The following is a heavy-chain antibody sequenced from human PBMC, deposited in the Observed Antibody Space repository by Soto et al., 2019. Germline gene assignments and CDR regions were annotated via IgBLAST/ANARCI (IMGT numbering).Heavy chain of an antibody. Sequence: GGSLRLSCSASGFSITDYAMSWVRQAPGKGLEWVSSISDSGTKTFYGDSVKGRFANSRDTSKNTVYMQRNNLRAEDTALYYCAKDGIRKDDYWGQGTVVTVSS. V-gene: IGHV3-23*01. CDR3: AKDGIRKDDY. CDR2: ISDSGTKT. CDR1: GFSITDYA. J-gene: IGHJ4*02.